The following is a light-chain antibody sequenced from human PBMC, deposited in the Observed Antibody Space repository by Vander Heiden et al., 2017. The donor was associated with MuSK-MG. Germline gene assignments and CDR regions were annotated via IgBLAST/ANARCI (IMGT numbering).Light chain of an antibody. CDR3: QQYNNWPIT. Sequence: IVMTPSPATLSVSPGDRATLSCRASQSVSSNLAWYQQKPGQAPRLLIYGASTRATGIPARFSGSGSGTEFTLTISSLQSEDFAVYYCQQYNNWPITLGQGTRLEIK. CDR2: GAS. J-gene: IGKJ5*01. CDR1: QSVSSN. V-gene: IGKV3-15*01.